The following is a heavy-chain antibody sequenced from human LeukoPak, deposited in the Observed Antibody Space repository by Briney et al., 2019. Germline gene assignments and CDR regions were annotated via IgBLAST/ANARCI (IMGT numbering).Heavy chain of an antibody. V-gene: IGHV3-23*01. CDR3: AKDTAMVGGYFYY. D-gene: IGHD5-18*01. Sequence: GRSLRLSCAASGLTFSSYAMSWVRQAPGKGLEWVSAISGSGGSTFYADSAKDRVTISRDNSNNTLYLQMNSLRGEDTAVYYCAKDTAMVGGYFYYWGQGALFT. CDR1: GLTFSSYA. CDR2: ISGSGGST. J-gene: IGHJ4*02.